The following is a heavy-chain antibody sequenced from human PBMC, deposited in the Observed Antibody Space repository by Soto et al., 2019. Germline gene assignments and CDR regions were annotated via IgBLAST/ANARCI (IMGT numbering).Heavy chain of an antibody. J-gene: IGHJ4*02. CDR1: GGSISSSINH. Sequence: PSETLSLTCPVSGGSISSSINHWGWIRQPPGKGLEWIGNIYYSENTYYNPSLKSRVTMTRDTSISTAYMELSRLRSDDTAVYYCARAIYGSGSYYIDYWGQGTLVTVSS. CDR3: ARAIYGSGSYYIDY. V-gene: IGHV4-39*01. CDR2: IYYSENT. D-gene: IGHD3-10*01.